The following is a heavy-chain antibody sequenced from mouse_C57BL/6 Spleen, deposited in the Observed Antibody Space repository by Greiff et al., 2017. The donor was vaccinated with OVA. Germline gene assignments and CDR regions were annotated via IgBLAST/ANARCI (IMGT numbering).Heavy chain of an antibody. Sequence: EVKLMESGEGLVKPGGSLKLSCAASGFTFSSYAMSWVRQTPEKRLEWVAYISSGGDYIYYADTVKGRFTISRDNARNTLYLQMSSLKSEDTAMYYCTRDEGANYEYDNYAMDYWGQGTSVTVSS. V-gene: IGHV5-9-1*02. CDR2: ISSGGDYI. CDR3: TRDEGANYEYDNYAMDY. D-gene: IGHD2-4*01. J-gene: IGHJ4*01. CDR1: GFTFSSYA.